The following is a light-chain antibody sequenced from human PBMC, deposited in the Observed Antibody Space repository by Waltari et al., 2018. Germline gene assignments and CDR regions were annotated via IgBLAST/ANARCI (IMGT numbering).Light chain of an antibody. CDR1: QRVGSNS. CDR3: QQHGTLPAT. Sequence: EIVLTQSPGTASLSPGERVTLSCRASQRVGSNSLAGYQQKPGPAPRLVIYRASRRATGIPDRFSGSGSGTDFSLTISRLEPEDFAVYYCQQHGTLPATFGQGTKVEIK. CDR2: RAS. V-gene: IGKV3-20*01. J-gene: IGKJ1*01.